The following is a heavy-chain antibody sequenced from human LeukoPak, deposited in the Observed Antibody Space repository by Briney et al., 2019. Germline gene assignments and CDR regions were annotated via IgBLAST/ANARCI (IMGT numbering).Heavy chain of an antibody. CDR2: IKQDRSEK. CDR1: GFTFSSYW. Sequence: GGSLRLSCAASGFTFSSYWMSWVRQAPGKGLEWVANIKQDRSEKYYVDSVKGRFTISRDNAKNSLYLQMNSLRAEDTAVYYCARDRRAASRDFDYWGQGTLVTVSS. CDR3: ARDRRAASRDFDY. V-gene: IGHV3-7*03. D-gene: IGHD6-25*01. J-gene: IGHJ4*02.